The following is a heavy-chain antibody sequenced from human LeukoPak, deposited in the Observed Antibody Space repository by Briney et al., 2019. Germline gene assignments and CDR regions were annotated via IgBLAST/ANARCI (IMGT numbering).Heavy chain of an antibody. V-gene: IGHV3-15*01. CDR1: GFTFTNAW. D-gene: IGHD3-10*01. Sequence: GGSLRLSCAASGFTFTNAWMTWVRQAPGKGLEWAGRIKSKADGETTDYAAPVKGRFTMSRDDSKATLYLFMNGLKAEDTAVYYCTTDLGVTMIRGVLVYWGQGALVTVSS. CDR3: TTDLGVTMIRGVLVY. CDR2: IKSKADGETT. J-gene: IGHJ4*02.